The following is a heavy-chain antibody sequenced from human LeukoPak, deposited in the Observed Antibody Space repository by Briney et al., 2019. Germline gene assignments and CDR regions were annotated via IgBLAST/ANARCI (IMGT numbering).Heavy chain of an antibody. J-gene: IGHJ4*02. CDR2: IIPIFGTA. Sequence: SVKVSCKASGGTFSSYAISWVRQAPGQGLEWMGGIIPIFGTANYAQKFQGRVTITADESTSTAYMELSSLRSEDTAVYYCASHYYDSRGYDYWGQGTLVTVSS. V-gene: IGHV1-69*13. CDR1: GGTFSSYA. D-gene: IGHD3-22*01. CDR3: ASHYYDSRGYDY.